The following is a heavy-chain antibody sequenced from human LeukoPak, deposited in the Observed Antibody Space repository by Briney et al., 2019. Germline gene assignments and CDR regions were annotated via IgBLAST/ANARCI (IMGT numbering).Heavy chain of an antibody. V-gene: IGHV1-2*02. CDR1: GCTFTGYY. CDR3: GTLLSNGPFDY. J-gene: IGHJ4*02. Sequence: GTSVKVSCKASGCTFTGYYMNWVRQAPGQGLEWMGYIYPNSGATKYAQKFQGRVTMTRDTSISTAYMELSGLGSDDTAVYYCGTLLSNGPFDYWGQGSLVTVSS. CDR2: IYPNSGAT.